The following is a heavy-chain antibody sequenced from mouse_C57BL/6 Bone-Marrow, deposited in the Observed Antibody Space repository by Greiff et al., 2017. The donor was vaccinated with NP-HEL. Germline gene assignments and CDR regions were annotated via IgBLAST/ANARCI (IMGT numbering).Heavy chain of an antibody. D-gene: IGHD2-1*01. CDR3: ARVPNLLWSYWYFDV. CDR1: GYAFSSYW. J-gene: IGHJ1*03. Sequence: VQLVESGAELVKPGASVKISCKASGYAFSSYWMNWVKQRPGKGLEWIGQIYPGDGDTNYNGKFKGKATLTADKSSSTAYMQLSSLTSEDSAVYFCARVPNLLWSYWYFDVWGTGTTVTVSS. V-gene: IGHV1-80*01. CDR2: IYPGDGDT.